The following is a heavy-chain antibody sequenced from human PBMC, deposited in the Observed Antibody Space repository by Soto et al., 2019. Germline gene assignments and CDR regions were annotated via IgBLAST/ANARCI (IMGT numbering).Heavy chain of an antibody. CDR3: AFPATNDFDY. J-gene: IGHJ4*02. CDR1: GDSINTNNW. Sequence: QVQLQESGPGLVKPSGTLSLTCAVSGDSINTNNWWSWVRQPPGKGLEWIGEIYHSGSTNYNPSLKSRVAISIVTSRNQFPLTVTSVTAADTAVYYCAFPATNDFDYWGQGILVTVSS. CDR2: IYHSGST. D-gene: IGHD4-4*01. V-gene: IGHV4-4*02.